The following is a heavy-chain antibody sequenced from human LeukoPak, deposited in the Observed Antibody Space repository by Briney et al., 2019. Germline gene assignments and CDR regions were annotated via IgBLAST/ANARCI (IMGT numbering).Heavy chain of an antibody. D-gene: IGHD3-3*01. V-gene: IGHV3-30*15. CDR3: ARDPPYDFWSGYWDRGLDY. Sequence: GGSLRLSCAASGFTFSSYAMHWVRQAPGKGLEWVAVISYDGSNKYYADSVKGRFTISRDNSKNTLYLQMSSLRAEDTAVYYCARDPPYDFWSGYWDRGLDYWGQGTLVTVSS. CDR2: ISYDGSNK. CDR1: GFTFSSYA. J-gene: IGHJ4*02.